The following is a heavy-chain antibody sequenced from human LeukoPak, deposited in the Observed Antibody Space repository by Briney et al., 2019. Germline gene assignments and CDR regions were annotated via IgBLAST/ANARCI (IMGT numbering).Heavy chain of an antibody. CDR3: AREGYCGGGSCHPDDAFDI. Sequence: ASVKVSCKASGYTFSKYGVSWVRQAPGQGLEWMGWISAYKGNTNVAQKFQARVTMTTDTSTSTAYMDLKSLRSDDTDVYYCAREGYCGGGSCHPDDAFDIWGQGTMVTVSS. CDR2: ISAYKGNT. V-gene: IGHV1-18*04. J-gene: IGHJ3*02. CDR1: GYTFSKYG. D-gene: IGHD2-15*01.